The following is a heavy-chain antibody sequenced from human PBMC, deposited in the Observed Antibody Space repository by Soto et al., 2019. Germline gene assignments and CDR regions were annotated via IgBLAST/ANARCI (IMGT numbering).Heavy chain of an antibody. Sequence: PGGSLRLSCAASGFTFSSYGMHWVRQAPGKGLEWVAVISYDGSNKYYAGSVKGRFTISRDNSKNTLYLQMNSLRAEDTAVYYCAKGGSYSYYDSSGYYYVDYWGQGTLVTVSS. CDR2: ISYDGSNK. D-gene: IGHD3-22*01. J-gene: IGHJ4*02. CDR3: AKGGSYSYYDSSGYYYVDY. CDR1: GFTFSSYG. V-gene: IGHV3-30*18.